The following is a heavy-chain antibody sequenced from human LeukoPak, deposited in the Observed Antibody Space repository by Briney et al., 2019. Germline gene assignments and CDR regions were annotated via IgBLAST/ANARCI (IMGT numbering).Heavy chain of an antibody. CDR1: GFTFSSYW. D-gene: IGHD4-17*01. J-gene: IGHJ4*02. Sequence: GGSLRLSCAASGFTFSSYWMSWVRQAPGKGLEWVANIKQDGSEKYYVDSVKGRFTISRDNAKNSLYLQMNSLRAEDTAVYYCARKNDYGDFHFDYWGQGTLVTVSP. CDR2: IKQDGSEK. V-gene: IGHV3-7*04. CDR3: ARKNDYGDFHFDY.